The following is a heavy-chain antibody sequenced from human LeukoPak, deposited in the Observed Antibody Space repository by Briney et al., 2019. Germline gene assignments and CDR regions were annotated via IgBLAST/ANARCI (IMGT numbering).Heavy chain of an antibody. J-gene: IGHJ5*02. Sequence: ASVKVSCKASGYTFTSYAMHWVRQAPGQRLEWMGWINAGNGNTKYSQKFQGRVTITRDTSASTAYMELSSLGSEDTAVYYCARSGRFLGYGPPRGFDPWGQGTLVTVSS. CDR2: INAGNGNT. D-gene: IGHD1-26*01. CDR3: ARSGRFLGYGPPRGFDP. V-gene: IGHV1-3*01. CDR1: GYTFTSYA.